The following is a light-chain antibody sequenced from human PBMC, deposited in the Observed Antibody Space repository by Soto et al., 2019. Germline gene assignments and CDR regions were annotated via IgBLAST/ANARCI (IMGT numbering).Light chain of an antibody. J-gene: IGKJ1*01. Sequence: DIQMTQSPSTLSASVGDRVTITCRASQSISRWLAWYQQKPGKAPNLLFYDASTLHSGVPSRFSGSGSGTEFTLTMTNLQPDDFATYFCQQYNTPWTFGQGTNVEIK. CDR3: QQYNTPWT. CDR2: DAS. V-gene: IGKV1-5*01. CDR1: QSISRW.